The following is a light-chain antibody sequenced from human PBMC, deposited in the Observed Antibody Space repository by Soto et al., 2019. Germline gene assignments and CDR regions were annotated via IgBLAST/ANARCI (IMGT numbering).Light chain of an antibody. J-gene: IGKJ1*01. CDR3: QQYNSYSPWT. V-gene: IGKV1-5*01. CDR1: QSISSW. Sequence: DIQMTQATSTLTASVGDRVTIPCPSSQSISSWLAWYQQKPGKAPKLLIYDASSLESGVPSRFSGSGSGTEFTLTISSLQPDDFATYYCQQYNSYSPWTFGQGTKVDIK. CDR2: DAS.